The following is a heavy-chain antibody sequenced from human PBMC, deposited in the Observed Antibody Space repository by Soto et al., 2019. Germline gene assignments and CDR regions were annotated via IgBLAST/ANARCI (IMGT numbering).Heavy chain of an antibody. CDR2: INPNSGGT. V-gene: IGHV1-2*02. CDR1: GYTFSGYY. CDR3: ARDYPPDYYDSSGYYFGGWFDL. J-gene: IGHJ5*02. Sequence: ASVKVYCTASGYTFSGYYMHWVRQAPGQGLEWMGCINPNSGGTNYAQKFQGRVTMTRDTSISTAYMELSRLRFDDTAVYYCARDYPPDYYDSSGYYFGGWFDLWGQGTLVTVSS. D-gene: IGHD3-22*01.